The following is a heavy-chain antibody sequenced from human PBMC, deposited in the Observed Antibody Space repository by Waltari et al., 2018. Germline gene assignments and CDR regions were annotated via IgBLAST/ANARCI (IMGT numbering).Heavy chain of an antibody. CDR2: IYTSGST. Sequence: QVQLQESGPGLVKPSEPLSLTCTVSGGSINTYSWTWIRQPAGKGLEWIGRIYTSGSTNYNPSLKGRVAMSVDTSKNQFSLKLKSVTPADTAVYYCARVSVASCTVGRCPSWFDPWGQGTLVTVSS. CDR3: ARVSVASCTVGRCPSWFDP. D-gene: IGHD2-15*01. V-gene: IGHV4-4*07. J-gene: IGHJ5*02. CDR1: GGSINTYS.